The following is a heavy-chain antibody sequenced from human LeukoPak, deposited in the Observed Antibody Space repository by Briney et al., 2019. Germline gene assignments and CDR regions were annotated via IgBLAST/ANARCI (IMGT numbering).Heavy chain of an antibody. Sequence: SETLSLTCTVSGGSISSYYWSWIRQPPGKGLEWRGYIYYSGSTNYNPSLKSRVTISVDTSKNQFSLKLSSVTAADTAVYYCARGGKGYLRYFDWLRNQREYYFDYWGQGTLVTVSS. D-gene: IGHD3-9*01. J-gene: IGHJ4*02. CDR2: IYYSGST. CDR1: GGSISSYY. CDR3: ARGGKGYLRYFDWLRNQREYYFDY. V-gene: IGHV4-59*01.